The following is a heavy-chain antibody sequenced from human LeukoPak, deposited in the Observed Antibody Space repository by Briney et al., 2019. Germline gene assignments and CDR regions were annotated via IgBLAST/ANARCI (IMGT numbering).Heavy chain of an antibody. CDR1: GGSISSSSYY. V-gene: IGHV4-39*07. D-gene: IGHD3-3*01. J-gene: IGHJ4*02. Sequence: PSETLSLTCTVSGGSISSSSYYWGWIRQPPGKGLEWIGSIYYSGSTYYNPSLKSRVTIPVDTSKNQFSLKLSSVTAADTAVYYCARSDNDFWSGYLDYWGQGTLVTVSS. CDR3: ARSDNDFWSGYLDY. CDR2: IYYSGST.